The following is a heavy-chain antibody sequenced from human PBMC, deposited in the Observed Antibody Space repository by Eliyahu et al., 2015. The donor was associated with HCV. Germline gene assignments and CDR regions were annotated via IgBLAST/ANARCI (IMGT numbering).Heavy chain of an antibody. Sequence: PGGSLRLSCAASGFTVSNNYMTWVRQAPGKGLEWVAVVYSGGNTYFAGSVRDRFTISRDTPKNTLYLQMSSLRAEDTALYYCASGSYYGSGMALGYWGQGTLVTVSS. V-gene: IGHV3-53*01. CDR2: VYSGGNT. D-gene: IGHD3-10*01. CDR3: ASGSYYGSGMALGY. CDR1: GFTVSNNY. J-gene: IGHJ4*02.